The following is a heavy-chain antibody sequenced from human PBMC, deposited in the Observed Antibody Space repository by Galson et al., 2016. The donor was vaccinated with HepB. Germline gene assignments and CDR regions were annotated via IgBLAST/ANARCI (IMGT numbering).Heavy chain of an antibody. J-gene: IGHJ4*02. CDR1: GFAVMTNY. V-gene: IGHV3-53*01. CDR2: ITRDGETT. Sequence: SLRLSCAASGFAVMTNYMTWVRQASGKGLEWVSGITRDGETTHYADSVRGRFTISRDNSKNMLYLFMNSLRAEDTAVYYCGKHGGFDYWGQGALVTVSS. CDR3: GKHGGFDY. D-gene: IGHD3-16*01.